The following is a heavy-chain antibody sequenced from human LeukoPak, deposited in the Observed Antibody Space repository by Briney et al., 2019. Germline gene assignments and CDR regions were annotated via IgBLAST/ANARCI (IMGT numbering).Heavy chain of an antibody. Sequence: GASVKVSCKVSGYTLTELSMHWVRQAPGKGLEWMGGFDPEDGETIYAQKFQGRVTMTEDTSTDTAYMELSSLRSEDTAVYYCATDPGSYPLSYDMDVWGQGTTVTVSS. CDR2: FDPEDGET. CDR3: ATDPGSYPLSYDMDV. D-gene: IGHD1-26*01. J-gene: IGHJ6*02. CDR1: GYTLTELS. V-gene: IGHV1-24*01.